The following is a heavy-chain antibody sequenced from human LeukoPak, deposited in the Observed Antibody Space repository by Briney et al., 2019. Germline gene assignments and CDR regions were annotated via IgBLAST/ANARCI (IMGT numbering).Heavy chain of an antibody. D-gene: IGHD3-3*01. Sequence: QPGGSLRLSCAASGFTFSSYAMSWVRQAPGKGLEWVSAISGSGGATYYADSVKGRFTISRDNSKNTLYPQMNSLRAEDTAVYYCAKVPVFSLTTSEVVTDDAFDIWGQGTIVTVSS. J-gene: IGHJ3*02. CDR3: AKVPVFSLTTSEVVTDDAFDI. V-gene: IGHV3-23*01. CDR1: GFTFSSYA. CDR2: ISGSGGAT.